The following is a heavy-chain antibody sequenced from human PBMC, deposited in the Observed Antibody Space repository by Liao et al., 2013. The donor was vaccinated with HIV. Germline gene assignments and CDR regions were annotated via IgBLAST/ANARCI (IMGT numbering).Heavy chain of an antibody. CDR2: INHTGST. V-gene: IGHV4-34*01. CDR1: GESFSPYY. Sequence: QVQLRQWGAGLLKPSETLSLTCAVYGESFSPYYWSWIRQPPGKGLEWIGEINHTGSTNYNPSLKSRVTISLDTSKNQFSLKLSSVTAADTAVYYCARGVIIGGFDYWGQGTLVTVSS. D-gene: IGHD3-3*01. CDR3: ARGVIIGGFDY. J-gene: IGHJ4*02.